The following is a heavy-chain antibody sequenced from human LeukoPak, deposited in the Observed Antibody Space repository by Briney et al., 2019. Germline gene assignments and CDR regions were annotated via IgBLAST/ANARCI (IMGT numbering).Heavy chain of an antibody. J-gene: IGHJ5*02. CDR3: ARNTPLPYYDFWSGYNNWFDP. D-gene: IGHD3-3*01. CDR2: IFYSGST. V-gene: IGHV4-39*07. Sequence: PSETLSLTCTVSGGSISTSNYYWGWIRQPPGKGLEWIGNIFYSGSTYYSPSVKSRVTISLDTSRNQFSLKLNSVTAADTAVYYCARNTPLPYYDFWSGYNNWFDPWGQGTLVTVSS. CDR1: GGSISTSNYY.